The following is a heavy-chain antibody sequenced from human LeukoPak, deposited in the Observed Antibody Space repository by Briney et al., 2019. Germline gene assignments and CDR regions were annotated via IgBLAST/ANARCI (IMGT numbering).Heavy chain of an antibody. CDR2: ISYRGSP. J-gene: IGHJ4*02. CDR3: AREPMTYYYFDY. D-gene: IGHD1-26*01. CDR1: GGSFSGYY. V-gene: IGHV4-34*09. Sequence: PSETLSLTCAVYGGSFSGYYWSWIRQPPGKGLEWIGYISYRGSPDYNPSLKGRVTISLDTSKNQSSLKLSPVTAADTAVYYCAREPMTYYYFDYWGQGTLVTVSS.